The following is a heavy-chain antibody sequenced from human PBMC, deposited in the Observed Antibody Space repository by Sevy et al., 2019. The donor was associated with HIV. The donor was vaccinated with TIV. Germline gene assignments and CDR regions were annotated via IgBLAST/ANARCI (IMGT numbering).Heavy chain of an antibody. CDR3: ARAHTDANTPGDDFDY. J-gene: IGHJ4*02. CDR1: GFTFRNYL. V-gene: IGHV3-74*01. CDR2: ISGAGSIT. D-gene: IGHD3-16*01. Sequence: GGSLRLSCAASGFTFRNYLMHWVRRGPGKGLVWVSRISGAGSITSYADSAKGRFTISRDNAKNTVYLQMNSLRVEDTAVYFCARAHTDANTPGDDFDYWGQGIVVTVSS.